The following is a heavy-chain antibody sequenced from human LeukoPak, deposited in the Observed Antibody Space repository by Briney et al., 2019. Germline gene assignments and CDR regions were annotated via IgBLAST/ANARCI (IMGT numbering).Heavy chain of an antibody. CDR3: ARASHDYGDYSHFDY. V-gene: IGHV4-59*01. CDR2: IYYSGTT. Sequence: PSETLSLTCTVSGGSISNYYWNWIRQPPGKGLEWIGYIYYSGTTNYNPSLKSRVSMSVDTSKNQFSLKLSSVTAADTAVYYCARASHDYGDYSHFDYWGQGTLVTVSS. CDR1: GGSISNYY. D-gene: IGHD4-17*01. J-gene: IGHJ4*02.